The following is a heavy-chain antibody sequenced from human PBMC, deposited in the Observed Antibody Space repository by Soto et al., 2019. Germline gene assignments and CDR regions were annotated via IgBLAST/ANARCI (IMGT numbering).Heavy chain of an antibody. CDR2: INHSGST. V-gene: IGHV4-34*01. J-gene: IGHJ6*03. Sequence: SETLSLTCAVYGGSFSGYYWSWIRQPPGKGLEWIGEINHSGSTNYNPSLKSRVTISVDTSKNQFSLKLSSVTAADTAVYYCARGKWTRYDFWSGPAVGGYYYMDVWGKGTTVTVSS. CDR3: ARGKWTRYDFWSGPAVGGYYYMDV. D-gene: IGHD3-3*01. CDR1: GGSFSGYY.